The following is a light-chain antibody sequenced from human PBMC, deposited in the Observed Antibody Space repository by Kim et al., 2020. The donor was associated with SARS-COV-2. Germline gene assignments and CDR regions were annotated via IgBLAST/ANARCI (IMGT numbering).Light chain of an antibody. CDR1: QYIYNF. CDR3: KNYHSHPPWT. Sequence: SVGDRVTITCRASQYIYNFLAWYQQKPGKVPKHLIYAASVLQSGGPSRFSGSGSGTDCTLTITSLQPEDVATCYCKNYHSHPPWTFGQGTTVEIK. J-gene: IGKJ1*01. V-gene: IGKV1-27*01. CDR2: AAS.